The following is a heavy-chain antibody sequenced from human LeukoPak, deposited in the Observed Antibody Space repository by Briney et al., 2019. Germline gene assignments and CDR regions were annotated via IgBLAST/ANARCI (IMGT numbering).Heavy chain of an antibody. J-gene: IGHJ3*02. CDR2: IYYSGST. D-gene: IGHD6-6*01. Sequence: PSETLSLTCTVSGGSISSHYWSWIRQPPGKGLEWIGYIYYSGSTNYNPSLKSRVTISVDTSKNQFSLKLSSVTAADTAAYYCARAVRYSSSSRGAFDIWGQGTMVTVSS. V-gene: IGHV4-59*11. CDR3: ARAVRYSSSSRGAFDI. CDR1: GGSISSHY.